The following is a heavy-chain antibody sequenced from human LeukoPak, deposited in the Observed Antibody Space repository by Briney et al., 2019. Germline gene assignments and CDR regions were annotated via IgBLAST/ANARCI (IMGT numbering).Heavy chain of an antibody. V-gene: IGHV3-53*01. CDR2: IYSGGST. Sequence: GGSLRLSCAASGFTVSSNYMSWVRQAPGKGLEWVSVIYSGGSTYYADSVKGRFTISRDNSKNTLYLQMNSLRAEDTAVYYCARDWESYSSSSYWFDPWGQGTLVTVSS. D-gene: IGHD6-6*01. CDR1: GFTVSSNY. J-gene: IGHJ5*02. CDR3: ARDWESYSSSSYWFDP.